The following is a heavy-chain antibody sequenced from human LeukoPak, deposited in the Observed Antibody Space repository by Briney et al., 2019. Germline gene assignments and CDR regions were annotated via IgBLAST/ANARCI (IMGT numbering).Heavy chain of an antibody. Sequence: ASVKVSCKASGYTFTSYGISWVRQAPGQGLEWMGWISAYNGNTNYAQKFQGRVTITTDESTSTAYMELSSLRSEDTAVYYCAIVPQWLVQGPFDYWGQGTLVTVSS. J-gene: IGHJ4*02. CDR3: AIVPQWLVQGPFDY. CDR2: ISAYNGNT. CDR1: GYTFTSYG. V-gene: IGHV1-18*01. D-gene: IGHD6-19*01.